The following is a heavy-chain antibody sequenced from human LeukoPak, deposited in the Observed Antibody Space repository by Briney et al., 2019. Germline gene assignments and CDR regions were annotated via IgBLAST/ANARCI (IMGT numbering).Heavy chain of an antibody. D-gene: IGHD5-24*01. CDR1: GFTFDDYA. CDR3: AKDGRWLQLEYYFDY. J-gene: IGHJ4*02. Sequence: QAGGSLRLSCAASGFTFDDYAMHWVRQAPGKGLEWVSTIGWNSGSIGYADSVKGRFTISRDNAKNSLYLQMNSLRAEDTAFYYCAKDGRWLQLEYYFDYWGQGTLVTVSS. V-gene: IGHV3-9*01. CDR2: IGWNSGSI.